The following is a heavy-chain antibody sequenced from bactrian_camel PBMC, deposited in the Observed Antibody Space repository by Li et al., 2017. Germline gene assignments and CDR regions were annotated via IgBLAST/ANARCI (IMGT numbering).Heavy chain of an antibody. CDR2: ISHDGST. V-gene: IGHV3S53*01. CDR1: GLVDSPRC. D-gene: IGHD3*01. CDR3: AAHDSWVRDRYYPCDARRDDFAS. Sequence: VQLVESGGGSVEAGGSLRLSCEVIGLVDSPRCMGWFRQAPGKQREGVGTISHDGSTSVPDSMKGRFTISQDNAESTLYLQMNSLKPEDTAMYYCAAHDSWVRDRYYPCDARRDDFASWGQGTQVTVS. J-gene: IGHJ6*01.